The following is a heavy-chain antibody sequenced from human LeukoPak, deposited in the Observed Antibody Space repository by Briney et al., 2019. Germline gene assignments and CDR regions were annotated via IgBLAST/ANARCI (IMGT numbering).Heavy chain of an antibody. D-gene: IGHD1-26*01. Sequence: GGPLRLSCEGSGFTFGSYWMHWVRQAPGKGLVWVSRINTDGRNTGYADAVKGRFTVSRDNAKNTLFLQMNSLRAEDTAVYFCVRDFGSSTSYFFDYWGRGTLVAVSS. J-gene: IGHJ4*02. CDR2: INTDGRNT. CDR3: VRDFGSSTSYFFDY. CDR1: GFTFGSYW. V-gene: IGHV3-74*01.